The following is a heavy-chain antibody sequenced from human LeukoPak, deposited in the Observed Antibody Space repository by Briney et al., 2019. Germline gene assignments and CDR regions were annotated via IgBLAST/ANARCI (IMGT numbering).Heavy chain of an antibody. V-gene: IGHV3-33*08. CDR2: IWSHGNTK. D-gene: IGHD4-17*01. CDR1: GFTLRSYA. CDR3: ERDDDYDDHNTFDM. Sequence: GGSLRLSCAASGFTLRSYAMSWVRQAPGKGLEWVAVIWSHGNTKKYADSVTGRFTISRDNSKNTLYLEMNTLRAEDTAVYYCERDDDYDDHNTFDMWGHGTMVTVSS. J-gene: IGHJ3*02.